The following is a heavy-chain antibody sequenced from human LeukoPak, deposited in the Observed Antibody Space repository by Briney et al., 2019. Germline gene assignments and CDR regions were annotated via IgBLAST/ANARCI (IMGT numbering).Heavy chain of an antibody. J-gene: IGHJ5*02. D-gene: IGHD6-25*01. CDR3: AKDLSPAAA. CDR1: GTYW. CDR2: ISGSGGNT. V-gene: IGHV3-23*01. Sequence: GGSLRLSCAASGTYWMHWVRQAPGKGLVWVSAISGSGGNTYYADSVKGRFTISRDNSKNTLYMQMNGLRAEDTAVYYCAKDLSPAAAWGQGTLVTVSS.